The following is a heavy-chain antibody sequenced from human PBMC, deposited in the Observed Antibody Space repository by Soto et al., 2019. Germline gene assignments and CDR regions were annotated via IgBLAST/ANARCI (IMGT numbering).Heavy chain of an antibody. CDR1: GYSFTGNS. CDR2: INAYNGNT. J-gene: IGHJ6*02. CDR3: ASYSKAAAGDYYYYGMDV. V-gene: IGHV1-18*04. D-gene: IGHD6-13*01. Sequence: ASVKVSCKASGYSFTGNSMHWVRQAPGQGLEWMGWINAYNGNTNYAQKLQGRVTMTTDTSTSTAYMELRSLRSDDTAVYYCASYSKAAAGDYYYYGMDVWGQGTTVTVSS.